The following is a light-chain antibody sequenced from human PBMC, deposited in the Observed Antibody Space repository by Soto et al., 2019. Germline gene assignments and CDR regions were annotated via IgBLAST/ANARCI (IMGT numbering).Light chain of an antibody. CDR2: AAS. CDR1: QSVSGNS. V-gene: IGKV3-20*01. CDR3: QRYGSSPPYT. Sequence: EIVLTQSLGTLPLSPGERATLSCRASQSVSGNSLAWYQQKPGQAPRILIYAASSRAAGIPDRFSGSGSGTDFTLIISRLEPEDFAVYYCQRYGSSPPYTFGQGTKLEIK. J-gene: IGKJ2*01.